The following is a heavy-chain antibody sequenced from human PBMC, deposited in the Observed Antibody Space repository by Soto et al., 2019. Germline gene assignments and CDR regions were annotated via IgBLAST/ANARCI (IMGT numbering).Heavy chain of an antibody. CDR2: IYSGGST. Sequence: GGSLRLSCAASGFTVSSNYMSWVRQAPGKGLEWVSVIYSGGSTYYADSVKGRFTISRDNSKNTLYLQMNSLRAEDTAVYYCARGLHLGELSEFDAFDIWGQGTMVTVSS. D-gene: IGHD3-16*02. J-gene: IGHJ3*02. CDR3: ARGLHLGELSEFDAFDI. V-gene: IGHV3-66*01. CDR1: GFTVSSNY.